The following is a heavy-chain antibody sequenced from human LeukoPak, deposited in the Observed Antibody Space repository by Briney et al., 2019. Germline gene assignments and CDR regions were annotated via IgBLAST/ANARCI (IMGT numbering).Heavy chain of an antibody. CDR2: IYYSGST. V-gene: IGHV4-39*01. CDR3: ARQFMGSYDVLTGYMGNWFDP. D-gene: IGHD3-9*01. J-gene: IGHJ5*02. Sequence: PSETLSLTCTVSGGSISSSSYYWGWIRQPPGKGLEWIGSIYYSGSTYYNPSLKSRVTISVDTSKNQFSLKLSSVTPADTAVYSCARQFMGSYDVLTGYMGNWFDPWGQGNPVTVSS. CDR1: GGSISSSSYY.